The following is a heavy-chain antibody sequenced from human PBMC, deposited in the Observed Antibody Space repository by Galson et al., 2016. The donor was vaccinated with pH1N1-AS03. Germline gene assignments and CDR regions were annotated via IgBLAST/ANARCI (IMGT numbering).Heavy chain of an antibody. CDR3: LRDMGTTTAASGF. Sequence: SLRLSCAATGFTFDYYAMHWIRHRPGKGLEWVSGIRWDGATGYADSVQGRFTIPRAQAKTSLYLQMTSLKIVVTALYYWLRDMGTTTAASGFWGQGILVTVSS. D-gene: IGHD6-13*01. CDR2: IRWDGAT. J-gene: IGHJ4*02. V-gene: IGHV3-9*01. CDR1: GFTFDYYA.